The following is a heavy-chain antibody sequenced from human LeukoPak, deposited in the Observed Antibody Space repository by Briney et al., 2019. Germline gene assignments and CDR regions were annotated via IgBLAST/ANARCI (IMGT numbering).Heavy chain of an antibody. CDR3: AGASYYYDTTGLGAVDI. J-gene: IGHJ3*02. CDR1: GFTFNDHA. V-gene: IGHV3-9*01. CDR2: INWNSDNI. Sequence: GGSLRLSCAASGFTFNDHAMYWVRQSPGKGLEWVSGINWNSDNIGYADSVKGRFTISRDDAKNSLFLQMNSLRTEDTALYYCAGASYYYDTTGLGAVDIWGQGTMVTVYS. D-gene: IGHD3-22*01.